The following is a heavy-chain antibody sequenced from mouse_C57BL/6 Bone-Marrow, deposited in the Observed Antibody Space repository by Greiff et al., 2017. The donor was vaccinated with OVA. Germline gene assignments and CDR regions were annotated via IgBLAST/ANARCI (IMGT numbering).Heavy chain of an antibody. CDR2: IRNKPNGSTT. D-gene: IGHD1-1*01. Sequence: EVQRVESGGGLVQPGDSLSLSCAASGFTFTNYYMSWVRQPPGKALEWLAFIRNKPNGSTTEYSASVKGRFTISRDNSQRILYLQRNALRAEDSATEYCARYKGRVAVDYFDDGGQGTALTVSS. V-gene: IGHV7-3*01. CDR1: GFTFTNYY. J-gene: IGHJ2*01. CDR3: ARYKGRVAVDYFDD.